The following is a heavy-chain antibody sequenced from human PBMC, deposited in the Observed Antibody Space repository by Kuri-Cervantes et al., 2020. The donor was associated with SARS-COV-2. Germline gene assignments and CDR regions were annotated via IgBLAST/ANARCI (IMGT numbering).Heavy chain of an antibody. CDR2: TNDSGAT. V-gene: IGHV4-34*01. CDR1: GGSFSGYQ. CDR3: ARGVPGY. J-gene: IGHJ4*02. D-gene: IGHD6-6*01. Sequence: SETLSLTCAVYGGSFSGYQWSWIRQTPGMGLEWIGQTNDSGATKSNPSLKRRVIVSMDKSKTQFSLKLSSVTAADTAVYYCARGVPGYWGQGSLVTVSS.